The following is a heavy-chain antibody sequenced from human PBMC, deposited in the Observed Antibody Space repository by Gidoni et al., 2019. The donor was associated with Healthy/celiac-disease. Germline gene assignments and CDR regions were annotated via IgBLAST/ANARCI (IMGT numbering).Heavy chain of an antibody. CDR3: ARVHRFGVVRVGYYFDY. Sequence: EVQLVESGGGLVQPGGSLSLSCAASGFTFSSYWMSWVRQDPGKGLEWVANIKQDGSEKYYVDSVKGRFTISRDNAKNSLYLQMNSLRAEDTAVYYCARVHRFGVVRVGYYFDYWGQGTLVTVSS. CDR1: GFTFSSYW. CDR2: IKQDGSEK. V-gene: IGHV3-7*01. J-gene: IGHJ4*02. D-gene: IGHD3-3*01.